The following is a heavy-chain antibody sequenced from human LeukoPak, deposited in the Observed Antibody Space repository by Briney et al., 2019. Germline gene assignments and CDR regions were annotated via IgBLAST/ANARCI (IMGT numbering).Heavy chain of an antibody. Sequence: GGSLRLSCAASGFTFSNYAMHWVRQAPGKGLEYVSAISSNGGSTYYANSVKGRFTISRDNSKNTLYLQMNSLRAEDTAVYYCARPSDILTGSGAFDIWGQGTMVTVSS. CDR3: ARPSDILTGSGAFDI. CDR2: ISSNGGST. V-gene: IGHV3-64*01. CDR1: GFTFSNYA. J-gene: IGHJ3*02. D-gene: IGHD3-9*01.